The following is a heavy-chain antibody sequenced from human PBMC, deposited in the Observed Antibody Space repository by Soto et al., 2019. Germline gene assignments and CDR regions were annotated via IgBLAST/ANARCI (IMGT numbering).Heavy chain of an antibody. CDR1: GFTFSSYS. V-gene: IGHV3-21*01. D-gene: IGHD4-17*01. CDR2: ISSSSSYI. J-gene: IGHJ3*02. CDR3: ARGYYGGNAFDI. Sequence: GGSLRLSCAASGFTFSSYSMNWVRQAPGKGLEWVSSISSSSSYIYYADSVKGRFTISRDNAKNSLYLQMNSLRAEDTTVYYCARGYYGGNAFDIWGQGTMVTVSS.